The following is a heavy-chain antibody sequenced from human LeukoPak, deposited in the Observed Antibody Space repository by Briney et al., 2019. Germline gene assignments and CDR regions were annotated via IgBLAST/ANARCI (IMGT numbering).Heavy chain of an antibody. CDR1: GDSVSSNGAA. Sequence: SQTLSLTCTISGDSVSSNGAAWNWIRQSPSRGLEWLGRTYYRSKWYNDYAISVKSRITINPDTSKNRFSLQLNSVTTEDTAVYYCVISDSGCYFQDAFDIWGQGTMVIVSS. CDR3: VISDSGCYFQDAFDI. CDR2: TYYRSKWYN. D-gene: IGHD3-22*01. V-gene: IGHV6-1*01. J-gene: IGHJ3*02.